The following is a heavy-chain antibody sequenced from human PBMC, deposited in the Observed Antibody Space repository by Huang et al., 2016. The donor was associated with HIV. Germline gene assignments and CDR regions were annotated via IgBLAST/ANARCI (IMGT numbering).Heavy chain of an antibody. Sequence: QVQLVQSGAEVKKPGASVTISCKASGFSILIYYIHWVRQAPGQGLEWMGIVNPSGGGADYAQKFKGRVTMTRDTTTRTLYMELGRLRSEDTAVYYCAREGITPSGTEVSGFDFWGQGTPVSVSS. CDR1: GFSILIYY. V-gene: IGHV1-46*03. CDR2: VNPSGGGA. D-gene: IGHD6-13*01. CDR3: AREGITPSGTEVSGFDF. J-gene: IGHJ5*01.